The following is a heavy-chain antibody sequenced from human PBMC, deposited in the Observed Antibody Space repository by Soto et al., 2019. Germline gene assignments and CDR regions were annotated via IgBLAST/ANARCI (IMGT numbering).Heavy chain of an antibody. CDR3: ASRGYSYGVFEY. CDR2: IYYSGSA. CDR1: GGSISSSDYH. D-gene: IGHD5-18*01. Sequence: SSETLSLTCTVSGGSISSSDYHWVFIRQPPGKGLEWIGNIYYSGSASYNPSLKSRVTISVDTSKNQFSLKLSSVTAADTAVYYCASRGYSYGVFEYWGQGNLVTVT. V-gene: IGHV4-39*07. J-gene: IGHJ4*02.